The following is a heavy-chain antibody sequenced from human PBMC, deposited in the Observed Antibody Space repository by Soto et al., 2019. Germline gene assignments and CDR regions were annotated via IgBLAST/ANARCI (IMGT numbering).Heavy chain of an antibody. V-gene: IGHV1-2*04. Sequence: ASVKVSCKASGYTFTSYYMHWVRQAPGQGLEWMGWINPNSGGTNYAQKFQGWVTMTRDTSISTAYMELSRLRSDDTAVYYCAREVNYYDSSGPPPAFDIWGQGTMVTVSS. CDR2: INPNSGGT. D-gene: IGHD3-22*01. CDR1: GYTFTSYY. CDR3: AREVNYYDSSGPPPAFDI. J-gene: IGHJ3*02.